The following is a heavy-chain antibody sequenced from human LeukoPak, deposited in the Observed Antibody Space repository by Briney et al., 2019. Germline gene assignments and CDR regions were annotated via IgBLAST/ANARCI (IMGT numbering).Heavy chain of an antibody. CDR1: GFTFSSYA. Sequence: GGSLRLSCAASGFTFSSYAMSWVRQAPGKGLEWVSSISNSGGSTYYADSVKGRFTISRDNSKNTLYLQMNSLRAEDTAVYYCAKVYNWNYLDYWGQGTLVTVSS. D-gene: IGHD1-20*01. V-gene: IGHV3-23*01. CDR3: AKVYNWNYLDY. J-gene: IGHJ4*02. CDR2: ISNSGGST.